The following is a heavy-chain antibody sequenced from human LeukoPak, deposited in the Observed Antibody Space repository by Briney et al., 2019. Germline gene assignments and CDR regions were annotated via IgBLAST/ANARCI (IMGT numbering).Heavy chain of an antibody. D-gene: IGHD6-6*01. CDR1: GGSFTTHY. V-gene: IGHV4-4*07. Sequence: SETLSLTCTVSGGSFTTHYWNWFRQPAGKGLEWIGRIYSGGSTNYKSSLKSRVIMSIDTSKRQLSLKLSSVTAADTAIYYCARDIGLDYSSSSFASDIWGPGTLVIVSS. CDR2: IYSGGST. CDR3: ARDIGLDYSSSSFASDI. J-gene: IGHJ3*02.